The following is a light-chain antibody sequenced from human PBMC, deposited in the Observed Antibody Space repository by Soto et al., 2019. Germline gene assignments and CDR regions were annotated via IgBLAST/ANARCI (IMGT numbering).Light chain of an antibody. CDR1: SSNIGRNY. CDR3: ATWDDSLNGPV. CDR2: RNN. V-gene: IGLV1-47*01. Sequence: QTVVTQPPSASGTPGQRVTISCSGSSSNIGRNYVCWYHQLPGAAPRLLIYRNNRRPSEVPDRFSGSKSGTSASLAISGLQSDDEADYYCATWDDSLNGPVFGGGTKLTVL. J-gene: IGLJ3*02.